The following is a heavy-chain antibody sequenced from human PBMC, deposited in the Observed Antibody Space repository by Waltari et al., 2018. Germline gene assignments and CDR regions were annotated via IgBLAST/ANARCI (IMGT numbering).Heavy chain of an antibody. D-gene: IGHD3-10*01. CDR3: AKDAFGNTYLDH. CDR2: IFLGGGDS. Sequence: QVQLVESGGGVVQPGMSLRLSCAASGFSLGTYGMYWVRQAPGKGLVWVELIFLGGGDSVYADSVRGRFTISRDNSKNTLYLDINSLRLDDTAIYYCAKDAFGNTYLDHWGQGTLVTVSS. V-gene: IGHV3-30*19. CDR1: GFSLGTYG. J-gene: IGHJ4*02.